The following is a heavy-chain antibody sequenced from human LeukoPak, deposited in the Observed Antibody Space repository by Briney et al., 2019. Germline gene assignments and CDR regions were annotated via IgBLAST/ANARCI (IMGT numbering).Heavy chain of an antibody. D-gene: IGHD6-19*01. CDR3: ARQIRLGHFDI. Sequence: PSETLSLTCAVYGGSFSGYYWSWIRQPPGKGLEWIGEINHSGSTNYNPSLKSRVTISVDTSKNQFSLKLSSVTAADTAVYYCARQIRLGHFDIWGQGTMVTVSS. V-gene: IGHV4-34*01. J-gene: IGHJ3*02. CDR2: INHSGST. CDR1: GGSFSGYY.